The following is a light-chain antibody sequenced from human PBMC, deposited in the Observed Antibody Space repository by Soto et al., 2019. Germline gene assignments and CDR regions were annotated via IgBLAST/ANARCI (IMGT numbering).Light chain of an antibody. J-gene: IGKJ1*01. CDR1: QSISSR. Sequence: DIQMTQSPSTLSASVGDRVTITCRASQSISSRLAWYQQKPGRLPRLLIYRASTLESGVPSRFSGSGSGTEFTLPISSLLPDDFATYYCHQYDTYLWTFGQGTKVEIK. CDR3: HQYDTYLWT. CDR2: RAS. V-gene: IGKV1-5*03.